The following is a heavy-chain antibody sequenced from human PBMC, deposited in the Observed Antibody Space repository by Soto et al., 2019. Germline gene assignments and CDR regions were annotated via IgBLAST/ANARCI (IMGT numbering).Heavy chain of an antibody. CDR2: TYYRSKWYN. CDR3: ARDVTMVRGVTTQSYYYYGMDV. J-gene: IGHJ6*02. V-gene: IGHV6-1*01. Sequence: PSQTLSLTCAISGDSVSSNSAAWNWIRQSPSRGLEWLGRTYYRSKWYNDYAVSVKSRITINPDTSKNQFSLQLNSVTPEGTAVYYCARDVTMVRGVTTQSYYYYGMDVWGQGTTVTVSS. CDR1: GDSVSSNSAA. D-gene: IGHD3-10*01.